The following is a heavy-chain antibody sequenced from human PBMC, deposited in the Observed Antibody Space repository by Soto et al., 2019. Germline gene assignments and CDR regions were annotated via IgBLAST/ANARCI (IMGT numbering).Heavy chain of an antibody. CDR2: ISYDGSNK. V-gene: IGHV3-30-3*01. CDR3: AREKGDSSGYYPTYGMDV. Sequence: QVQLVESGGGVVQPGRSLRLSCAASGFTFSSYAMHWVRQAPGKGLEWVAVISYDGSNKYYADSVKGRSTISRDNSKNTLYLQMNSLRAEDTAVYYCAREKGDSSGYYPTYGMDVWGQGTTVTVSS. CDR1: GFTFSSYA. D-gene: IGHD3-22*01. J-gene: IGHJ6*02.